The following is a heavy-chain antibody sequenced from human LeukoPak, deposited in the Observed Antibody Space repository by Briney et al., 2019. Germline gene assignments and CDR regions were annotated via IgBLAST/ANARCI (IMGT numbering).Heavy chain of an antibody. D-gene: IGHD2-2*01. CDR1: GFTFSSYW. J-gene: IGHJ4*02. CDR3: ARALDSSSSRYQAFEY. V-gene: IGHV3-7*01. CDR2: IKQDESEK. Sequence: GGSLRLCCAASGFTFSSYWMSWVRQAPGKGLGWVANIKQDESEKYYVDSVKGRSTISRDNAKNSLYLQMNNLRAEDTAVYYCARALDSSSSRYQAFEYWGQGTLVTVSS.